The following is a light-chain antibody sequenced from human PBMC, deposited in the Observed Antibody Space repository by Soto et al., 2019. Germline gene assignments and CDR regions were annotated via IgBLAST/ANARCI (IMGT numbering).Light chain of an antibody. CDR3: QAWDTITGV. CDR2: QDN. CDR1: KLGDKF. J-gene: IGLJ1*01. Sequence: SYELTQPPSVSVYPGQTASINCSGDKLGDKFACWYQQKPGRSPVLVICQDNKRPSGIPERFSGSISGNTATLTINGAQAMDEADYYCQAWDTITGVFGTGTKLTVL. V-gene: IGLV3-1*01.